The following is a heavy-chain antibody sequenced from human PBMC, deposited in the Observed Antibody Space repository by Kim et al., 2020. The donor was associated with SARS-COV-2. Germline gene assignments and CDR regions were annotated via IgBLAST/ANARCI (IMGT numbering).Heavy chain of an antibody. V-gene: IGHV4-30-4*02. CDR1: GGSISSGDYY. D-gene: IGHD6-19*01. Sequence: SDTLSLTCTVSGGSISSGDYYWSWIRQPPGKGLEWIGYIYYSGSTYYNPALKSRVTISVDTSKNQFSLKLSSVTAADTAVYDCARVPPAVAGFYYYYYGMDVWGQGTTVTVSS. CDR3: ARVPPAVAGFYYYYYGMDV. CDR2: IYYSGST. J-gene: IGHJ6*02.